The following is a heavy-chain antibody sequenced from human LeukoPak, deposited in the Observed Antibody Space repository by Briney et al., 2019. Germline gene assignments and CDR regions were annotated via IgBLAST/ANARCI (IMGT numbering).Heavy chain of an antibody. J-gene: IGHJ5*02. CDR2: IYTSGVT. Sequence: SETLSLTCNVSGGSINNHYWTWIRQPPGKGLERMGNIYTSGVTKYNPSLTSRLSVSVDTSKNQFSLRLNSVTAADTAVYYCAKGRNWFHPWGQGILVTVSS. CDR1: GGSINNHY. CDR3: AKGRNWFHP. V-gene: IGHV4-4*09.